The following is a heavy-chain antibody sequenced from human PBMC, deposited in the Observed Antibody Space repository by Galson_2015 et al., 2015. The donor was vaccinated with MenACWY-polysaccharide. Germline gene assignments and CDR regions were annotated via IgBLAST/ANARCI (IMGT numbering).Heavy chain of an antibody. V-gene: IGHV3-48*03. CDR2: ISGSGGTI. J-gene: IGHJ4*02. Sequence: SLRPSCAASGFTFSSYDMNWVRQAPGKGLEWVSYISGSGGTIYYADSVKGRFTISRDNAKNSLYLQMSSLRAEDAAVYYCTRDDSYGYYKPYYFDYWGQGTLVTVSS. CDR1: GFTFSSYD. D-gene: IGHD5-18*01. CDR3: TRDDSYGYYKPYYFDY.